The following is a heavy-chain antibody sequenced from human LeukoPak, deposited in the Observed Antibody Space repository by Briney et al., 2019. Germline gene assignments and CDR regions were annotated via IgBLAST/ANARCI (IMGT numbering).Heavy chain of an antibody. J-gene: IGHJ6*02. Sequence: GGSLRLSCAASGFTVSSNYMSWVRQAPGKGLEWVSVIYSGGSTYYADSVKGRFTISRDNSKNTLYLQMNSLRAEDTAVYYCARDNDYGDYYYGMAVWGQGTTVTASS. D-gene: IGHD4-17*01. V-gene: IGHV3-66*02. CDR3: ARDNDYGDYYYGMAV. CDR2: IYSGGST. CDR1: GFTVSSNY.